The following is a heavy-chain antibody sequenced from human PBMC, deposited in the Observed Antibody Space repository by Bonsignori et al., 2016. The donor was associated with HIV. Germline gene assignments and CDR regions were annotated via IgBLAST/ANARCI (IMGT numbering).Heavy chain of an antibody. CDR2: IYYSGST. Sequence: RQAPGKGLEWIGYIYYSGSTNYNPSLKSRVTISVDTSKNQFSLKLSSVTAADTAVYYCARDGGNLRYFDWLLPMDYYYMDVWGKGTTVTVSS. CDR3: ARDGGNLRYFDWLLPMDYYYMDV. J-gene: IGHJ6*03. V-gene: IGHV4-59*01. D-gene: IGHD3-9*01.